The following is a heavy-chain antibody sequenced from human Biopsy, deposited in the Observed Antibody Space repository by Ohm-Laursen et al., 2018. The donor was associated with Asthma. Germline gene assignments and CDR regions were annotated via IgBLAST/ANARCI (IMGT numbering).Heavy chain of an antibody. CDR1: GFTFSSYA. CDR3: ARDVMEWYLPAFDF. CDR2: GGSYYDGGLK. D-gene: IGHD3-3*01. J-gene: IGHJ4*02. Sequence: SLRLSCAASGFTFSSYAMHWVRQAPGKGLEWVAVGGSYYDGGLKYYADAVNGRFTVSRDDSKNTLYLQMNSLRPDDTAVYYCARDVMEWYLPAFDFWGQGTLVTVSS. V-gene: IGHV3-30-3*01.